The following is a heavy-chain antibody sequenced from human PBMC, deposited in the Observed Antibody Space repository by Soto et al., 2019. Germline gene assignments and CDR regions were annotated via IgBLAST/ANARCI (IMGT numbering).Heavy chain of an antibody. V-gene: IGHV1-69*01. CDR1: GGTFTTSS. J-gene: IGHJ4*02. CDR2: IIPIFSKT. CDR3: ATDVVRSTGGDS. Sequence: QVQLVQSGAEVKEPGSSVKVSCKTSGGTFTTSSFVWVRQGPGQGLEWMGGIIPIFSKTNLAPKFQGRVTFTADEATRTVYMELSSLRSEATAIYYCATDVVRSTGGDSWGQGTLVTVSS. D-gene: IGHD7-27*01.